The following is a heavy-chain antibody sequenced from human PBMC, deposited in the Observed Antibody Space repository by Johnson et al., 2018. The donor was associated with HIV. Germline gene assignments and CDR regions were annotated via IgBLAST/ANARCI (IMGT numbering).Heavy chain of an antibody. CDR3: TRVSSTSWALDI. J-gene: IGHJ3*02. CDR2: IYSGGDT. CDR1: GFTVSSNY. D-gene: IGHD2-15*01. V-gene: IGHV3-66*01. Sequence: VLLVESGGGLVQPGGSLRLSCAASGFTVSSNYMSWVRQAPGKGLEWVSVIYSGGDTYYSDSVMGRFTISRDTSKNTLYLKMNSLRGDDTAVYYCTRVSSTSWALDIWGQGTLVTVSS.